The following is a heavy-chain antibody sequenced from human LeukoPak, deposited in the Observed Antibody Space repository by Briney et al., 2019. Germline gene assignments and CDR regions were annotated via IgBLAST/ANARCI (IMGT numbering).Heavy chain of an antibody. CDR3: ARGGQVGAGRRAFHV. Sequence: PGGSLRLSCAASRFSFSSFAMSWVRQAPGKGLEWVSSISDSGSSTYYADSVKGRFNISRDNSRNTLYLQMRSLRAEDTAVYYCARGGQVGAGRRAFHVWGQGTMVTVSS. J-gene: IGHJ3*01. CDR2: ISDSGSST. D-gene: IGHD1-26*01. V-gene: IGHV3-23*01. CDR1: RFSFSSFA.